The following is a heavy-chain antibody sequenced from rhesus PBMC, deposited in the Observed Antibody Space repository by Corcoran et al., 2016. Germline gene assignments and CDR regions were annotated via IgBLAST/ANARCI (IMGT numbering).Heavy chain of an antibody. V-gene: IGHV4-173*01. Sequence: QLQLQESGPGLVKPSETLSLTCTVSGGSISSNYWSWIRQPPGKGQEWIGRISGGGGTTPYHPPHMSRVPFSTNTSKTQFALKLYSVTAADPAVYYCARVPDSNYWARFDVWGAGVLVTVSS. CDR3: ARVPDSNYWARFDV. CDR2: ISGGGGTT. CDR1: GGSISSNY. J-gene: IGHJ5-1*01. D-gene: IGHD4-23*01.